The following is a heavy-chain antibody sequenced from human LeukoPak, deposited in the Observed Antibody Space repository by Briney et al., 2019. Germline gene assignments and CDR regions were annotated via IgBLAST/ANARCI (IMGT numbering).Heavy chain of an antibody. V-gene: IGHV3-72*01. CDR1: GFTLSDHY. Sequence: PGGSLRLSCAASGFTLSDHYMDWVRQAPGKGLEWVGRSRDKAHSYTTEYAASVKGRFTISRDESQNLLYLQMNSLNIEDTAVYYCGRASSYSGGRCNPLDYWGQGALVTVSS. CDR2: SRDKAHSYTT. CDR3: GRASSYSGGRCNPLDY. J-gene: IGHJ4*02. D-gene: IGHD2-15*01.